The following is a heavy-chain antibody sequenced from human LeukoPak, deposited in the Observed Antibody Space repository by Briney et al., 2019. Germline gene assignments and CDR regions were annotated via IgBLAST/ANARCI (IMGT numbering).Heavy chain of an antibody. CDR2: IRSKANSYAT. CDR1: GFTFSGSA. CDR3: TSPDLYSSGWYFSYYYYMDV. Sequence: GGSLKLFCAASGFTFSGSAMHWVRQASGKGLEWVGRIRSKANSYATAYAASVKGRFTISRDDSKNTAYLQMNSLKTEDTAVYYCTSPDLYSSGWYFSYYYYMDVWGKGTTVTVSS. D-gene: IGHD6-19*01. J-gene: IGHJ6*03. V-gene: IGHV3-73*01.